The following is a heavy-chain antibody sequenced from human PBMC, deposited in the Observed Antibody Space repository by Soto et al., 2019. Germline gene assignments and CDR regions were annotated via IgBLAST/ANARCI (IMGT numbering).Heavy chain of an antibody. V-gene: IGHV4-30-2*06. Sequence: PSETLSLTCAVSGASVSGGGYSLSWLRQSPGKGLEWIGYIYHVGSTYYNPSLKSRVTISLDVSRNHFSLQLSSVTAADTAVYYCARVSGSYYYGMDVWGQGTTVTVSS. CDR1: GASVSGGGYS. J-gene: IGHJ6*02. CDR2: IYHVGST. CDR3: ARVSGSYYYGMDV. D-gene: IGHD1-26*01.